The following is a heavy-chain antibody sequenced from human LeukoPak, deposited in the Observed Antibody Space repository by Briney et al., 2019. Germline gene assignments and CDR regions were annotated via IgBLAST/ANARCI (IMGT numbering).Heavy chain of an antibody. Sequence: PGGSLRLSCAASGFIFNNYWMSWVRQAPGKGLEWVANIKRDGSEKNYVDSVKGRFTISRDNAKNSLYLQMNSLRVEDTAVYYCTRTPDGPDYWGQGTLVTVSS. D-gene: IGHD5-24*01. J-gene: IGHJ4*02. V-gene: IGHV3-7*03. CDR3: TRTPDGPDY. CDR1: GFIFNNYW. CDR2: IKRDGSEK.